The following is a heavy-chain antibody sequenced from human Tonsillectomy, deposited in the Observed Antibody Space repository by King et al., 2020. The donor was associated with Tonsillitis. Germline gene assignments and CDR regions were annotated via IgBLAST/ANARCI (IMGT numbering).Heavy chain of an antibody. CDR3: ALSLYGSGSYYNASEY. D-gene: IGHD3-10*01. J-gene: IGHJ4*02. V-gene: IGHV4-39*01. CDR1: GGSISSSSYC. Sequence: LQLQESGPGLVKPSETLSLTCTVSGGSISSSSYCWGWIRQPPGKGLEWVATIYYSGTSYYTPSLKSRVTISVDTSKNQFSLKLSSVTATDTAVYYCALSLYGSGSYYNASEYWGQGTLVTVSS. CDR2: IYYSGTS.